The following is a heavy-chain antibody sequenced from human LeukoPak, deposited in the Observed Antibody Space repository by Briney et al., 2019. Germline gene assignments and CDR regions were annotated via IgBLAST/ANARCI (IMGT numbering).Heavy chain of an antibody. V-gene: IGHV4-38-2*02. CDR2: IYHSGST. D-gene: IGHD1-26*01. CDR1: GYSISSDYY. Sequence: SETLPLTCTVSGYSISSDYYWGWIRQPPGKGLEWIGSIYHSGSTYYNPSLKSRVTTSVDTSKNQFSLKLRSVTAADTAVYYCARGKSRGSHIDYWGQGTLVTVSS. CDR3: ARGKSRGSHIDY. J-gene: IGHJ4*02.